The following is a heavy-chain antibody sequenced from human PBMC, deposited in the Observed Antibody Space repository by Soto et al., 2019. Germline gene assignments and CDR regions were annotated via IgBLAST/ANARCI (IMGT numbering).Heavy chain of an antibody. V-gene: IGHV4-34*01. CDR2: INHSGST. J-gene: IGHJ4*02. CDR3: ARDITMVRGVGPDY. CDR1: GGSFSGYY. D-gene: IGHD3-10*01. Sequence: SETLSLTCAVYGGSFSGYYWSWIRQPPGKGLEWIGEINHSGSTNYNPSLKSRVTISVDTSKNQFSLKLSSVTAADTAVYYCARDITMVRGVGPDYWGQGTLVTVSS.